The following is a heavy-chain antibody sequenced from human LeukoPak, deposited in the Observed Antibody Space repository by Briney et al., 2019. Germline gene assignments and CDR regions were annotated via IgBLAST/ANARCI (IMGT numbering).Heavy chain of an antibody. D-gene: IGHD3-22*01. CDR2: ISGSGGST. J-gene: IGHJ4*02. V-gene: IGHV3-23*01. Sequence: GGSLRLSCAASRFTFSSYAMSWVRQAPGKGLEWVSAISGSGGSTYYADSVKGRFTISRDNSKNTLFLQMNSLRAEDTAVYYCVKGVNYYDSSGYYPYYFDYWGQGTLVTVSS. CDR1: RFTFSSYA. CDR3: VKGVNYYDSSGYYPYYFDY.